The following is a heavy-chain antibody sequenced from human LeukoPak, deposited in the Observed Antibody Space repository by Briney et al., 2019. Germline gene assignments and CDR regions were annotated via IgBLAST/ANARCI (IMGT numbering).Heavy chain of an antibody. CDR3: ARAGYSYADY. J-gene: IGHJ4*02. Sequence: GGSLRLSCAASGFTFRSYWMSWVGKAPGRGLKGVANIKQDGSEKYYVDSVKGRFTISRDNAKNSPYLQVNSLRAEDTAVYYCARAGYSYADYWGQGTLVTVSS. V-gene: IGHV3-7*01. CDR1: GFTFRSYW. CDR2: IKQDGSEK. D-gene: IGHD5-18*01.